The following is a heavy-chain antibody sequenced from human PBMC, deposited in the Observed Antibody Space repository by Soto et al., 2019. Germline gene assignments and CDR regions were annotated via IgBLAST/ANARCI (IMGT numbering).Heavy chain of an antibody. D-gene: IGHD1-7*01. CDR1: GYTFTSYG. Sequence: QVQLVQSRGEVKKPGASVKVSCKASGYTFTSYGISWVRQAPGQGLEWMGWISAYNGDTNYQQKLQGRVTITIDTSTNTAYMDLRSLRSDDTAVYYCARAATNLATDQLELVGRYYYYYMDVWGKGTTVTVSS. CDR2: ISAYNGDT. V-gene: IGHV1-18*01. CDR3: ARAATNLATDQLELVGRYYYYYMDV. J-gene: IGHJ6*03.